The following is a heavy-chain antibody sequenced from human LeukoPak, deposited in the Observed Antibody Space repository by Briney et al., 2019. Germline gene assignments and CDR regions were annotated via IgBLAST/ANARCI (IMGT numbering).Heavy chain of an antibody. CDR3: ARAWGYCSSTSCYDSENWFDP. J-gene: IGHJ5*02. Sequence: GASVKVSCKASGYTFTSYYMHWVRQAPGQGLEWMGIINPSGGSTSYAQKFQGRVTMTRDTSTSTVYMELSRLRSDDTAVYYCARAWGYCSSTSCYDSENWFDPWGQGTLVTVSS. CDR2: INPSGGST. D-gene: IGHD2-2*01. V-gene: IGHV1-46*01. CDR1: GYTFTSYY.